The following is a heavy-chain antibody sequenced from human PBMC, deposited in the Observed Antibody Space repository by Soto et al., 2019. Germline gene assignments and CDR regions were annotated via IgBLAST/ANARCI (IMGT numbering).Heavy chain of an antibody. CDR1: GFSLSTSGVG. CDR3: AHRGLDTAIYYYYYYMDV. CDR2: IYWDDDK. Sequence: GSGPTRVNPTQTLTLTCTFSGFSLSTSGVGVGWIRQPPGKALEWLALIYWDDDKRYSPSLKSRLTITKDTSKNQVVLTMTNMDPVDTATYYCAHRGLDTAIYYYYYYMDVWGKGTTVTVSS. V-gene: IGHV2-5*02. J-gene: IGHJ6*03. D-gene: IGHD5-18*01.